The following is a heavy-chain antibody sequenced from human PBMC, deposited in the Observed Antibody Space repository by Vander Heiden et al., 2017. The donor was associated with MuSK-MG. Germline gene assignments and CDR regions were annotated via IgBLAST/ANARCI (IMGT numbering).Heavy chain of an antibody. Sequence: QVQLVQSGAEVKKPGSSVKVSCKASGGPFSSYAISWVRQAPGQGLEWMGGIIPIFGTANYAQKFQGRVTITADESTSTADMELSSMRSEETAVYYCARDRRDTAMAQSVGDVWGKGTTVTVSS. CDR1: GGPFSSYA. CDR3: ARDRRDTAMAQSVGDV. D-gene: IGHD5-18*01. CDR2: IIPIFGTA. V-gene: IGHV1-69*01. J-gene: IGHJ6*04.